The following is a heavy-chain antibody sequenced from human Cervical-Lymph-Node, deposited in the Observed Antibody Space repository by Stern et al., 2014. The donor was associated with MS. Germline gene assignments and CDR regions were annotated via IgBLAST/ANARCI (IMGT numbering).Heavy chain of an antibody. CDR3: TRDRGIMGTTTGDY. CDR1: GFHFSNYG. J-gene: IGHJ4*02. V-gene: IGHV1-18*01. CDR2: ISVYNGNI. Sequence: VQLVESGAEVKKPGASVKVSCKASGFHFSNYGLSWVRQAPGQGLEWMGWISVYNGNIDFAQKFQGRLTMTTDTSTSTVYMELRSLRSDDTAVYYCTRDRGIMGTTTGDYWGQGTLVSVSS. D-gene: IGHD1-26*01.